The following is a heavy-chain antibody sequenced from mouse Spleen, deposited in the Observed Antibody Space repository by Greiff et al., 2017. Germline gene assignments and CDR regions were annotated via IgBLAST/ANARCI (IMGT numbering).Heavy chain of an antibody. J-gene: IGHJ2*01. CDR1: GYSFTGYY. CDR3: ARPLYGDYTFDY. V-gene: IGHV1-42*01. CDR2: INPSTGGT. D-gene: IGHD2-13*01. Sequence: EVQRVESGPELVKPGASVKISCKASGYSFTGYYMNWVKQSPEKSLEWIGEINPSTGGTTYNQKFKAKATLTVDKSSSTAYMQLKSLTSEDSAVYYCARPLYGDYTFDYWGQGTTLTVSS.